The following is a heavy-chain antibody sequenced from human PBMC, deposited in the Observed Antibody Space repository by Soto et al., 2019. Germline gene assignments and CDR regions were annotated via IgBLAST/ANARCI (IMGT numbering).Heavy chain of an antibody. D-gene: IGHD2-2*02. V-gene: IGHV5-51*01. J-gene: IGHJ6*02. CDR3: ARAPEVYCSSTSCYSTLDV. CDR1: GYSFTNYW. CDR2: IYPGDSDT. Sequence: GESLKISCKGSGYSFTNYWIGWVRQMPGKGLEWMGIIYPGDSDTRYSPSFQGQVTISADKSITTAYLQWSSLKASDTAMYFCARAPEVYCSSTSCYSTLDVWGQGTTVTVYS.